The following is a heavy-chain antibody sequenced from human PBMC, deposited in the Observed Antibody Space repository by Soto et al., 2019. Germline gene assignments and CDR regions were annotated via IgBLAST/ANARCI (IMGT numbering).Heavy chain of an antibody. CDR3: AREIVTAGGNNYFDP. CDR2: VYHTGDT. CDR1: GGTVASSHW. Sequence: SETLSLTCGVSGGTVASSHWWSWVRQSPGRGLEWIGNVYHTGDTNFNPSLQSRVTFSVDKSNNLFSLRLTSVTAADTAVYFCAREIVTAGGNNYFDPWGPGTLVTV. J-gene: IGHJ5*02. V-gene: IGHV4-4*02. D-gene: IGHD2-21*02.